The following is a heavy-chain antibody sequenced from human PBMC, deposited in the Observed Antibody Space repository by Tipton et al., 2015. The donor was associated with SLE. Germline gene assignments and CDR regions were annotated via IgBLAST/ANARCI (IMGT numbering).Heavy chain of an antibody. V-gene: IGHV4-59*11. Sequence: TLSLTCTVSGGSISSHYWSWIRQPPGKGLEWIGYIYYSGSTNYNPSLKSRDTISVDTSKNQFSLKLSSVTAADTAVYYCARGNVSRPVTIFGVALSYFFDYWGQGTLVTVSS. J-gene: IGHJ4*02. CDR1: GGSISSHY. CDR2: IYYSGST. D-gene: IGHD3-3*01. CDR3: ARGNVSRPVTIFGVALSYFFDY.